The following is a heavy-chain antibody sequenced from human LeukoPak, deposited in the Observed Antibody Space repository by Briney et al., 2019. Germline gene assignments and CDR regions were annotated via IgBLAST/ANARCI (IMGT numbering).Heavy chain of an antibody. CDR1: GYTFTSYY. J-gene: IGHJ4*02. CDR3: ARDTGSGGNPPFDY. Sequence: ASVKVSCKASGYTFTSYYMHWVRQAPGQGLEWMGWINPNSGGTNYAQKFQGRVTMTRDTSISTAYMELSRLRSDDTAVYYCARDTGSGGNPPFDYWGQGTLVTVSS. D-gene: IGHD2-15*01. V-gene: IGHV1-2*02. CDR2: INPNSGGT.